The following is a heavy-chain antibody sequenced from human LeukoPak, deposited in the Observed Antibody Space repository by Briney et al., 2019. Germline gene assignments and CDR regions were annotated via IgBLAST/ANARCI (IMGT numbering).Heavy chain of an antibody. J-gene: IGHJ4*02. D-gene: IGHD2-2*03. CDR2: INPNSGGT. V-gene: IGHV1-2*02. CDR3: AREVDIVVVPAAMASSSGTPL. CDR1: GYTFTGYY. Sequence: ASVKVSCKASGYTFTGYYMHWVRQAPGQGLEWMGWINPNSGGTNYAQKFQGRVTMTRDTSISTAYMELSRLRPDDTAVYYCAREVDIVVVPAAMASSSGTPLWGQGTLVTVSS.